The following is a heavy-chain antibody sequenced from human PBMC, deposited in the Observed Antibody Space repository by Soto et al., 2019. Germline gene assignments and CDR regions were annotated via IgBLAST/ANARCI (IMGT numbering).Heavy chain of an antibody. CDR1: GDSISSGGYF. CDR2: VHPSGSI. D-gene: IGHD6-25*01. Sequence: QVQLQESGPGLVKPSQTLSLTCTVSGDSISSGGYFWSWIRQHPGKCLEWIGHVHPSGSIYYNPSLKSRLTMSVDTSKSQVSLQLSSVTVADTAMYYCVRGRDPHKCGFWRQGTLVTVSS. J-gene: IGHJ4*02. V-gene: IGHV4-31*03. CDR3: VRGRDPHKCGF.